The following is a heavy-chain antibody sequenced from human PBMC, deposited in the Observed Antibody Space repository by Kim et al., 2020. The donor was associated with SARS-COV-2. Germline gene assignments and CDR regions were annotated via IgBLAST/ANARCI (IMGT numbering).Heavy chain of an antibody. Sequence: GGSLRLSCAASGFTFSSYAMSWVRQAPGKGLEWVSAISGSGGSTYYADSVKGRFTISRDNSKNTLYLQMNSLRAEDTAVYYCAKDNYKPKTTVTPSLRGFDPWGQGTLVTVSS. V-gene: IGHV3-23*01. CDR2: ISGSGGST. D-gene: IGHD4-17*01. CDR1: GFTFSSYA. J-gene: IGHJ5*02. CDR3: AKDNYKPKTTVTPSLRGFDP.